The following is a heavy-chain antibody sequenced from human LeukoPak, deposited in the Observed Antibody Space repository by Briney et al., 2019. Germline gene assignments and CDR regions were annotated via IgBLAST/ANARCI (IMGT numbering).Heavy chain of an antibody. CDR2: ISSSSSYI. V-gene: IGHV3-21*01. Sequence: GGSLRLSCAASGFTFSRYSMNWVREAGGKGREWGSSISSSSSYIYYAHSVKRLFTISRDNAKNSLYLQMNSLRAEDTAVYYCARVWADYGGNPDAFDIWGQGTMVTVSS. CDR1: GFTFSRYS. CDR3: ARVWADYGGNPDAFDI. D-gene: IGHD4-23*01. J-gene: IGHJ3*02.